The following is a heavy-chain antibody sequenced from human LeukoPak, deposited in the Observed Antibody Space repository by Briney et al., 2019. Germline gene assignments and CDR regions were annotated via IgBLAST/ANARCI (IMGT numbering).Heavy chain of an antibody. CDR3: AKSRARRESSSGSVDF. Sequence: GGSLRLSCAASGFTFSNYAMSWVRQAPGEGLEWVSGISGSGGNTYYADSVKGRFTISRDNSKNTLYLQMNSLRAEDTAVYYCAKSRARRESSSGSVDFWGQGTLVSVSS. CDR2: ISGSGGNT. CDR1: GFTFSNYA. D-gene: IGHD3-22*01. V-gene: IGHV3-23*01. J-gene: IGHJ4*02.